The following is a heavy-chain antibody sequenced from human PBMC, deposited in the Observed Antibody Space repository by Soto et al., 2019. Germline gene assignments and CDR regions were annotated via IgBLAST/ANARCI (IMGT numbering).Heavy chain of an antibody. CDR3: AKDLVSIFGVAPAY. CDR2: ISGSGGST. Sequence: PGGSLRLSCAASGFTFSSYAMSWVRQAPGKGLEWVSAISGSGGSTDYADSVKGRFTISRDNSKNTLYLQMNSLRAEDTALYYCAKDLVSIFGVAPAYWGQGALVTVSS. CDR1: GFTFSSYA. V-gene: IGHV3-23*01. D-gene: IGHD3-3*01. J-gene: IGHJ1*01.